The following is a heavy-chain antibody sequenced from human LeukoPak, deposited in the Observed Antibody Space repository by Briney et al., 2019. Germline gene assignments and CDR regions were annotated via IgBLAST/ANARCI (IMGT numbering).Heavy chain of an antibody. D-gene: IGHD3-3*01. V-gene: IGHV3-23*01. J-gene: IGHJ3*02. Sequence: GGTLRLSCAASGFTFSSHGMNWVRQAPGKGLEWVSGIGGTGGFITYYAESVKGRSTVSRDNSKNTLYLQMNSLRAEDTAVYYCAKAPTRYDFWSGKTDAFDIWGQGTMVTVSS. CDR3: AKAPTRYDFWSGKTDAFDI. CDR1: GFTFSSHG. CDR2: IGGTGGFIT.